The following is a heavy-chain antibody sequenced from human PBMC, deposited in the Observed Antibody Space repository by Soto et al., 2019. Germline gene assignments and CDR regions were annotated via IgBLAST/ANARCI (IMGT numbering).Heavy chain of an antibody. J-gene: IGHJ6*02. Sequence: EVQLVESGGGLVKPGGSLRLSCVASEFSFSTYNMNWVRQAPGEGLQWVSFISRTSSHIHYADSVQGRFTISRDNAKNSLYLEMNSLRAEDTAVYSFARDPAADGYYGMDVWGQGTTVTVSS. V-gene: IGHV3-21*01. CDR1: EFSFSTYN. CDR3: ARDPAADGYYGMDV. CDR2: ISRTSSHI. D-gene: IGHD6-13*01.